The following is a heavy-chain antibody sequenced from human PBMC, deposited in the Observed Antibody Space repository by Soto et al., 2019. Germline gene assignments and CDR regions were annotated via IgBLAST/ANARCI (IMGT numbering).Heavy chain of an antibody. CDR1: GGTFSSYA. CDR2: IIPIFGTA. Sequence: QVQLVQSGAEVKKPGSPVKVSCKASGGTFSSYAISWVRQAPGQGLEWMGGIIPIFGTANYAQKFQGRVTITADESTSTAYMELSSLRSEDTAVYYCARDPCSSTSCYFYYYYGMDVWGQGTTVTVSS. V-gene: IGHV1-69*01. CDR3: ARDPCSSTSCYFYYYYGMDV. D-gene: IGHD2-2*01. J-gene: IGHJ6*02.